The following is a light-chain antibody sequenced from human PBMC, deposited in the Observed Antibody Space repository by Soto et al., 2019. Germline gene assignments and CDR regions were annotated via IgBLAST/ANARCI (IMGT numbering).Light chain of an antibody. V-gene: IGLV3-21*04. CDR2: SDG. CDR1: NVGSES. CDR3: QVWDSSSDHVI. Sequence: SYELTQPPSVSVAPGKTATITCGGHNVGSESVHWYQQRPGQAPVLVIYSDGDRPSAIPERCSGSKSGNTATLTIGRVEAGDEADYYCQVWDSSSDHVIFGGGTKLTVL. J-gene: IGLJ2*01.